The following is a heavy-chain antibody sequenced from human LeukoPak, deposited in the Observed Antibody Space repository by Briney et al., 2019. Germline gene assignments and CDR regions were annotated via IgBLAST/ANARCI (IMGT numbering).Heavy chain of an antibody. CDR2: IYPGDSDT. J-gene: IGHJ3*02. Sequence: GESLKISCKGSGYSFTSYWIGWVRQMPGKGLEWMGIIYPGDSDTRYSPSFQSQVTISADKSISTAYLQWSSLKASDTAMYYCARSGIVVPPPGAFDIWGQGTMVTVSS. V-gene: IGHV5-51*01. CDR3: ARSGIVVPPPGAFDI. D-gene: IGHD3-22*01. CDR1: GYSFTSYW.